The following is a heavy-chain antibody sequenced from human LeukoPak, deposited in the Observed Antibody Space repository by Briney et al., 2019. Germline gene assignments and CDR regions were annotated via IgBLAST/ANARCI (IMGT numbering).Heavy chain of an antibody. CDR1: GFTFRTYS. V-gene: IGHV3-21*04. CDR3: AKDIGAGTTPHYFDY. Sequence: PGGSLRLSCGASGFTFRTYSMTWVRQAPGKGLDWVSSISSSSKHLYYADSVKGRFTISRDNSKNSLYLQMNSLRTDDTAFYYCAKDIGAGTTPHYFDYWGQGTLVTVSS. CDR2: ISSSSKHL. D-gene: IGHD6-25*01. J-gene: IGHJ4*02.